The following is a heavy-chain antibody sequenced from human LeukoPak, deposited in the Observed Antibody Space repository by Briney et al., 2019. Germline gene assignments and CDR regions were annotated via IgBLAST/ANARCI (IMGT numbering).Heavy chain of an antibody. CDR3: AKGTGDHWYFDL. Sequence: PGRSLRLCCAASGFTFDDYAMHWVRQASGKGLEWVSGISWNSGSIGYADSVKGRFTISRDNAKNSLYLQMNSLRAEDTALYYCAKGTGDHWYFDLWGRGTLVTVSS. CDR1: GFTFDDYA. CDR2: ISWNSGSI. V-gene: IGHV3-9*01. D-gene: IGHD7-27*01. J-gene: IGHJ2*01.